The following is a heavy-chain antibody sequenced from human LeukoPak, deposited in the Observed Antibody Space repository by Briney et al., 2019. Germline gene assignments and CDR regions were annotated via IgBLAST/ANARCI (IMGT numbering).Heavy chain of an antibody. Sequence: PSETLSLTCTVSGGSISSGDYYWSWIRQPPGKGLEWVGYIYYSGSTYYNPSLKSRVTISVDTSKNQFSLKLSSVTAADTAVYYCAREPGYYGSGSYYNLGWFDPWGQGTLVTVSS. D-gene: IGHD3-10*01. J-gene: IGHJ5*02. CDR2: IYYSGST. V-gene: IGHV4-30-4*01. CDR3: AREPGYYGSGSYYNLGWFDP. CDR1: GGSISSGDYY.